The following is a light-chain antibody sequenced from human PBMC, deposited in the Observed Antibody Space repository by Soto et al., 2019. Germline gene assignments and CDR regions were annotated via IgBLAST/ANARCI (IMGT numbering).Light chain of an antibody. V-gene: IGLV2-14*01. CDR3: SSYTTGSLVV. Sequence: QSALTQAASVSGSPGQSITISCTGTSSDVGAYDYVTWYQQHPGKAPKVMIYKVSNRPSGVSNRFSGSKSGNTDSLTISGLQSEDEADYYCSSYTTGSLVVFGGGTKVTVL. CDR2: KVS. CDR1: SSDVGAYDY. J-gene: IGLJ2*01.